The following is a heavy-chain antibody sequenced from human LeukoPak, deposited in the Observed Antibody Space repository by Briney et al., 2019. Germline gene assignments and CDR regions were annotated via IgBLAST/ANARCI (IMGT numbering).Heavy chain of an antibody. CDR1: GYTFTGYF. J-gene: IGHJ4*02. D-gene: IGHD3-22*01. V-gene: IGHV1-2*02. CDR2: INPNSGGT. Sequence: AASVKVSCKASGYTFTGYFLHWVRQAPGRGLEWMGWINPNSGGTHYAQKFQGRVTMTRDTSISTAYMELSRLRSDDTAVYYCARDERYDSSGYPFDYWGQGTLVTVSS. CDR3: ARDERYDSSGYPFDY.